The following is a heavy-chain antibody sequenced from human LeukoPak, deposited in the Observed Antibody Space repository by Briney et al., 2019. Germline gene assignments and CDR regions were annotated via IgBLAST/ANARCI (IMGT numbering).Heavy chain of an antibody. Sequence: SETLSLTCTVSGGSITSYYWSWIRQPPGKGLEWIGYIYYTGSTNYNPSLESRVTISVDTSKNQFSLKLSSVTAADTAVYYCARYLAAGYFDLWGRGTLVTVSS. CDR1: GGSITSYY. V-gene: IGHV4-59*08. CDR2: IYYTGST. J-gene: IGHJ2*01. CDR3: ARYLAAGYFDL. D-gene: IGHD6-25*01.